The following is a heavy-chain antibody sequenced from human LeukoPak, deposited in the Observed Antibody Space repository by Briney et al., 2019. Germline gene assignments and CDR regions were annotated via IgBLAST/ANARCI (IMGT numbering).Heavy chain of an antibody. D-gene: IGHD3-22*01. CDR2: ISAYNGNT. V-gene: IGHV1-18*01. CDR1: GYTFTSYG. J-gene: IGHJ4*02. CDR3: ASIPDYYDSSGYSPLGY. Sequence: ASVKVSCKASGYTFTSYGISWVRRAPGQGLEWMGWISAYNGNTNYAQKLQGRVTMTTDTSTSTAYMELRSLRSDDTAVYYCASIPDYYDSSGYSPLGYWGQGTLVTVSS.